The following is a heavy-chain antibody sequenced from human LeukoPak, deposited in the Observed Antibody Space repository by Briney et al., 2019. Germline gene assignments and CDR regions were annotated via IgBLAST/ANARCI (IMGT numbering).Heavy chain of an antibody. CDR2: INHSGTT. CDR3: ARGVVVPAAPGYYYYYYMDV. V-gene: IGHV4-34*01. Sequence: SETLSLTCAVYGGSFSGYYWSWIRQPPGKGLEWIGEINHSGTTTYNPSLMRRLTISVDTSKSQFSLKLTSVTAADTALYYCARGVVVPAAPGYYYYYYMDVWGKGTTVTVSS. D-gene: IGHD2-2*01. CDR1: GGSFSGYY. J-gene: IGHJ6*03.